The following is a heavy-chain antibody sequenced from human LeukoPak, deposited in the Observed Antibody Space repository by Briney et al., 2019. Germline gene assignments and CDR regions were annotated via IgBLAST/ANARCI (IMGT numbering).Heavy chain of an antibody. Sequence: PSQTLSLTCAVSGGSISSGGYSWSWIRQPPGKGLEWIGEINHSGSTNYNPSLKSRVTISVDTSKNQFSLKLSSVTAADTAVYYCARHGQYYYDSSQRSGWFDPWGQGTLVTVSS. D-gene: IGHD3-22*01. J-gene: IGHJ5*02. CDR1: GGSISSGGYS. V-gene: IGHV4-30-2*01. CDR3: ARHGQYYYDSSQRSGWFDP. CDR2: INHSGST.